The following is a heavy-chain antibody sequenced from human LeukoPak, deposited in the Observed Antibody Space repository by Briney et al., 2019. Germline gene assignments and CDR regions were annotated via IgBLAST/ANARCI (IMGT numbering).Heavy chain of an antibody. D-gene: IGHD3-9*01. J-gene: IGHJ6*03. Sequence: ASVKVSCKASGYTFTSYDINWVRQATGQGLEWMGWMNPNSGNTGYAQKFQGRVTMTRNTSISTAYMELSSLRSEDTAVYYCARSVYDILTGYYVGYYYYYMDVWGKGTTVTISS. CDR1: GYTFTSYD. CDR3: ARSVYDILTGYYVGYYYYYMDV. CDR2: MNPNSGNT. V-gene: IGHV1-8*01.